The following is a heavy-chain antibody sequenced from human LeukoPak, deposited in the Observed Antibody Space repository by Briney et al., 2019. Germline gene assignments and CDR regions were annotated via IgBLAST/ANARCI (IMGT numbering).Heavy chain of an antibody. CDR1: GFTVSNNY. Sequence: PGGSLRLSCAASGFTVSNNYMTWVRQAPVEGLEWVAVIWYDGSNKYYADSVKGRFTISRDNSKNTLYLQMNSLRAEDTAVYYCARSAVGYYDSSGYRGYYYGMDVWGQGTTVTVSS. V-gene: IGHV3-33*08. CDR2: IWYDGSNK. J-gene: IGHJ6*02. CDR3: ARSAVGYYDSSGYRGYYYGMDV. D-gene: IGHD3-22*01.